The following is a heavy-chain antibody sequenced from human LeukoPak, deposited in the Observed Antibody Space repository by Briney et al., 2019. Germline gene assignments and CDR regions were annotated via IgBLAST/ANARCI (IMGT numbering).Heavy chain of an antibody. Sequence: SETLSLTCTVSGGSISSSSYYWGWIRQPPGKGLEWIGSIYYSGSTYYNPSLKSRVTISVDTSKNQFSLKLSSVTAADTAVYYCARDSSGRSSTSAFDIWGQGTMVTVSS. D-gene: IGHD6-13*01. CDR2: IYYSGST. CDR3: ARDSSGRSSTSAFDI. CDR1: GGSISSSSYY. J-gene: IGHJ3*02. V-gene: IGHV4-39*07.